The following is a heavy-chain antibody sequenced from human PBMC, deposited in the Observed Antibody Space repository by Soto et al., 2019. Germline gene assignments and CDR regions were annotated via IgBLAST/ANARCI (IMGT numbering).Heavy chain of an antibody. CDR2: ITDTGGDT. V-gene: IGHV3-23*01. Sequence: LRLSCVASGIPFGSRAMSWVRQAPGEGLEWVSTITDTGGDTKYADSVGGRFTMSRDNSKKTLYLQMNSLRVEDSALYYCARGSTDSYPGSRIFDFWGRGTLVTVSS. J-gene: IGHJ4*02. CDR1: GIPFGSRA. CDR3: ARGSTDSYPGSRIFDF. D-gene: IGHD3-10*01.